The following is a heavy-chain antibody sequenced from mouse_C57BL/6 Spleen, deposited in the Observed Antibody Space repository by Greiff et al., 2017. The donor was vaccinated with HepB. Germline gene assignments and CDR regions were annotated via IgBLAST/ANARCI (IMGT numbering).Heavy chain of an antibody. J-gene: IGHJ1*03. CDR1: GYAFSSYW. CDR3: ARDYYGSSYWYFDV. Sequence: VQLQQSGAELVKPGASVKISCKASGYAFSSYWMNWVKQRPGNGLEWIGQLYPGDGDTNYNGKFKGKATLTADKSSSTAYMQHSSLTSEDSAVYFCARDYYGSSYWYFDVWGTGTTVTVSS. V-gene: IGHV1-80*01. D-gene: IGHD1-1*01. CDR2: LYPGDGDT.